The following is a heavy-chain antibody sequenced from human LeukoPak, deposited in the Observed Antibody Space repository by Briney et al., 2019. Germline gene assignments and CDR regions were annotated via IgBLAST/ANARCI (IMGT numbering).Heavy chain of an antibody. CDR3: VRATAVAFDY. CDR2: IGTAGDT. V-gene: IGHV3-13*01. Sequence: GGSLRLSCAASGFTFSSYDMHWVRQPTGKGLEWVSAIGTAGDTYYSHSVKGRFTISRDNAKNSLYLQMNSLRAEDTAVYYCVRATAVAFDYWGQGTLVTVSS. CDR1: GFTFSSYD. D-gene: IGHD4-23*01. J-gene: IGHJ4*02.